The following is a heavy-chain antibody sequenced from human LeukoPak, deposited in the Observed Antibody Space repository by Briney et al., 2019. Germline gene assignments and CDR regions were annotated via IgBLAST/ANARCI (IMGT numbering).Heavy chain of an antibody. V-gene: IGHV4-34*01. CDR1: GGSFSGYY. Sequence: SETLSLTCAVYGGSFSGYYWSWIRQPPGKGLEWIGEINHSGSTNYNPSLKSRVAISVDTSKNQFSLKLSSVTAADTAVYYCARGELGVRGVILVRFWFDPWGQGTRDTVSS. J-gene: IGHJ5*02. D-gene: IGHD3-10*01. CDR3: ARGELGVRGVILVRFWFDP. CDR2: INHSGST.